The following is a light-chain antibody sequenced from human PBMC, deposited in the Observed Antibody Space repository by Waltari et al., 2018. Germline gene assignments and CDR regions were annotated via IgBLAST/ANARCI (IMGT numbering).Light chain of an antibody. V-gene: IGLV2-11*01. CDR3: CSYAGGYTYV. Sequence: QSALTQPRPVSGSPGQSVTISSTVTSSDIGGYNYVSWYQQHPLKAPKLMINDVNKRPSGVPDRFSGSQSGNTASLTISGLQAEDEADYFCCSYAGGYTYVFGTGTTVTVL. CDR2: DVN. CDR1: SSDIGGYNY. J-gene: IGLJ1*01.